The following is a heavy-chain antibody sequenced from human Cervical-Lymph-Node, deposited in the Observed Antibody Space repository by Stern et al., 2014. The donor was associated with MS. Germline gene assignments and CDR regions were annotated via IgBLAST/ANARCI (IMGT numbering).Heavy chain of an antibody. Sequence: EVQLVESGGGLVQPGGSLRLSCAASGFTFSTYAFSWVRQAPGQGLEWVSSISDSGVYTYYADYVKGRFTISRDNSKSMLYLEMQSLRAEDTAVYHCPKDLGRGVVVVPLYGLDVWGQGTTVTVSS. CDR1: GFTFSTYA. J-gene: IGHJ6*02. D-gene: IGHD2-2*01. V-gene: IGHV3-23*04. CDR2: ISDSGVYT. CDR3: PKDLGRGVVVVPLYGLDV.